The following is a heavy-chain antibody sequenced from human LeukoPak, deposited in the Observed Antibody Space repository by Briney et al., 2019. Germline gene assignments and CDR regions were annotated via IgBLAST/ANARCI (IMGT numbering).Heavy chain of an antibody. CDR2: IKQDGSAK. Sequence: GGSLRLSCAASGFTFSNYWMNWVRQAPGKGLEWVANIKQDGSAKYYVDSVKGRLTISRDNAKSLLYLPMNSLRAEDAAVYYCAGGQGFLIDYWGQGTLVTVSS. D-gene: IGHD3-3*01. CDR1: GFTFSNYW. J-gene: IGHJ4*02. V-gene: IGHV3-7*01. CDR3: AGGQGFLIDY.